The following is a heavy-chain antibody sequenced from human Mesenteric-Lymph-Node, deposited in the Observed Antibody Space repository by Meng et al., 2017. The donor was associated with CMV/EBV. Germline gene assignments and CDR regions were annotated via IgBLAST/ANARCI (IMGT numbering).Heavy chain of an antibody. Sequence: GGSLRLSCAASGFTFNDYTMHWVRQAPGKGLEWVSVMYSGGSTYYADSVKGRFTISRDNSKNTLYLQMNSLRAEDTAVYYCAREAAAGSDYWGQGTLVTVSS. CDR3: AREAAAGSDY. V-gene: IGHV3-66*02. J-gene: IGHJ4*02. CDR2: MYSGGST. D-gene: IGHD6-13*01. CDR1: GFTFNDYT.